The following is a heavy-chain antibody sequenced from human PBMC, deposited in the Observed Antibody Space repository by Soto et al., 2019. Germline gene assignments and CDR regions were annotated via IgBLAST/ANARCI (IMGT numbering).Heavy chain of an antibody. D-gene: IGHD1-26*01. CDR1: VGTFSSYS. CDR2: IIPIFGTA. CDR3: ARDGGRHSGGIDY. V-gene: IGHV1-69*01. J-gene: IGHJ4*02. Sequence: QVQLVQSGAEVKKPVSSVKVSCKSSVGTFSSYSINWVRQAPGQGLEWMGEIIPIFGTANYAQKFQVRVTITADESTSTDYMELSSLRSEDTAVYDCARDGGRHSGGIDYWGQGTLVTVSS.